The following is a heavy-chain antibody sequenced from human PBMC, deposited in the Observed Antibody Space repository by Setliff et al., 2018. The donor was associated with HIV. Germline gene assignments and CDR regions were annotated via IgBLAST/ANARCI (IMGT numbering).Heavy chain of an antibody. CDR3: AREGKEGATPFDY. D-gene: IGHD1-26*01. CDR2: IYYSGST. Sequence: PPGKGLEWIGYIYYSGSTYYNPSLKSRVTISVDTSKNQFSLKLSSVTAADMAVYYCAREGKEGATPFDYWGQGTLVTVSS. J-gene: IGHJ4*02. V-gene: IGHV4-30-4*01.